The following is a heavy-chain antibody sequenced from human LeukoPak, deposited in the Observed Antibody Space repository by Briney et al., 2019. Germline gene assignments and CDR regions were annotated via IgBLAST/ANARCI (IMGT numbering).Heavy chain of an antibody. CDR1: GFTFSSYA. CDR2: IRYDGSER. J-gene: IGHJ4*02. D-gene: IGHD6-19*01. Sequence: GGSLRLTCAASGFTFSSYAMHWVRQAPGKGLEWVAVIRYDGSERYYADPVKGRFTISRDDSKNTLYLQMNALRTEDTAVYYCAKRGSAWDLDYWGQGTLVTVPS. CDR3: AKRGSAWDLDY. V-gene: IGHV3-30*02.